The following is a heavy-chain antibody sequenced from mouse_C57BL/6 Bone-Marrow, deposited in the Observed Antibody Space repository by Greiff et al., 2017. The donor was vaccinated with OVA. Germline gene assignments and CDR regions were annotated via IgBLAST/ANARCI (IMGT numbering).Heavy chain of an antibody. V-gene: IGHV1-54*01. CDR1: GYAFTNYL. Sequence: QVQLQQSGAELVRPGTSVKVSCKASGYAFTNYLIEWVKQRPGQGLEWIGVINPGSGGTNYNEKFKGKATLTADKSSSTAYMRLSSLTSEDSAVCFCARWTRGGYFDVWGTGTTVTVSS. CDR3: ARWTRGGYFDV. CDR2: INPGSGGT. J-gene: IGHJ1*03.